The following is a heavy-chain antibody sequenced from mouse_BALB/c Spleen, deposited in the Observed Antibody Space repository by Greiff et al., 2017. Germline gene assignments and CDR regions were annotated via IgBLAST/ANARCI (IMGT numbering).Heavy chain of an antibody. Sequence: EVQLVESGAELVKPGASVKLSCTASGFNIKDTYMHWVKQRPEQGLEWIGRIDPANGNTKYDPKFQGKATITADTSSNTAYLQLSSLTSEDTAVYYCARGETYWGQGTLVTVSA. J-gene: IGHJ3*01. CDR3: ARGETY. CDR1: GFNIKDTY. V-gene: IGHV14-3*02. CDR2: IDPANGNT.